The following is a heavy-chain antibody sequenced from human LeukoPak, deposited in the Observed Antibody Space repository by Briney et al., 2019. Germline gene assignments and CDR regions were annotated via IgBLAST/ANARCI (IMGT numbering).Heavy chain of an antibody. V-gene: IGHV1-69*06. CDR1: GGTFSSYA. D-gene: IGHD1-20*01. CDR2: IIPIFGTP. CDR3: ARGRRGYNWNQYYFDY. J-gene: IGHJ4*02. Sequence: SVKVSCKASGGTFSSYAITWVRQAPGQGLEWMGGIIPIFGTPNYPQRFQGRVTITADKSTSTVYMELSSLRSEDTAVCYCARGRRGYNWNQYYFDYWGQGTLVTVSS.